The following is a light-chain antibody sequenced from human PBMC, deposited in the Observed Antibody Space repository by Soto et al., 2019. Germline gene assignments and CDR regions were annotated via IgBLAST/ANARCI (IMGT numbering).Light chain of an antibody. CDR1: QSVNRN. V-gene: IGKV3D-15*01. Sequence: EVVMTQSPATLSVSPGERATLSCRASQSVNRNLAWYQQRPGQAPRLLIYGASTRATGIPARFSGSGSGTEFTLIISSLQSEDSAVYYCQQYNNWPHMYTFGQGTKVDIK. J-gene: IGKJ2*01. CDR3: QQYNNWPHMYT. CDR2: GAS.